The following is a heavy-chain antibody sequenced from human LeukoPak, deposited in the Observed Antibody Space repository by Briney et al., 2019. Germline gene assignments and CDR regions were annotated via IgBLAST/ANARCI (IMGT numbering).Heavy chain of an antibody. CDR2: INPSGGST. CDR3: AREARITIFGVVPYNWFDP. CDR1: GYTFTSYY. J-gene: IGHJ5*02. D-gene: IGHD3-3*01. V-gene: IGHV1-46*01. Sequence: ASEKVSCKASGYTFTSYYMHWVRQAPGQGLEWMGIINPSGGSTSYAQKFQGRVTMTRDTSTSTVYMELSSLRSEDTAVYYCAREARITIFGVVPYNWFDPWGQGTLVTVSS.